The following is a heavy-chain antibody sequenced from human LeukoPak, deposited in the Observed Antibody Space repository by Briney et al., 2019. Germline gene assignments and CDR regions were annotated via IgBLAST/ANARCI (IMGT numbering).Heavy chain of an antibody. CDR1: GFTFSSYP. Sequence: GVSLRLSCAASGFTFSSYPMHWVRQAPGKGLEYVSGISRNGGSTHYANSAKGRFTISRDNSKNTLHLQMGSLRAEDMAVYYCARFSGSGGSYYFDYWGQGTVVTVSS. J-gene: IGHJ4*02. D-gene: IGHD6-19*01. CDR3: ARFSGSGGSYYFDY. CDR2: ISRNGGST. V-gene: IGHV3-64*01.